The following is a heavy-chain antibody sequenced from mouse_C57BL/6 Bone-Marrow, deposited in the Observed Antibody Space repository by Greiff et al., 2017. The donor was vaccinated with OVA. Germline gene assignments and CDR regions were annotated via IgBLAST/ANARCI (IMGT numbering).Heavy chain of an antibody. D-gene: IGHD2-10*01. CDR3: ARPYYGNPAWFAY. V-gene: IGHV1-76*01. Sequence: QVQLQQSWAELVRPGASVKLSCKASGYTFTDYYINWVKQRPGQGLEWIARIYPGSGNTYYNEKLKGKATLTAEKSSSTAYMQLSSLTSEDAAVYFSARPYYGNPAWFAYWGQGTLVTVSA. CDR1: GYTFTDYY. CDR2: IYPGSGNT. J-gene: IGHJ3*01.